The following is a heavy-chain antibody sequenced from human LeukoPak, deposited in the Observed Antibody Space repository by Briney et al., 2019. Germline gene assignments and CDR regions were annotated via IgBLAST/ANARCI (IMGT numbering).Heavy chain of an antibody. J-gene: IGHJ4*02. V-gene: IGHV3-74*01. Sequence: GGSLRLSCAASGFTFSTYWMHWVRQAPGKGLVWVSRINSVGSDTTYADSVKGRLTISRDNAKNTLYLQMNSLKTEDTAVYYCTTPLRLGELSSEKGFDYWGQGTLVTVSS. CDR1: GFTFSTYW. D-gene: IGHD3-16*02. CDR2: INSVGSDT. CDR3: TTPLRLGELSSEKGFDY.